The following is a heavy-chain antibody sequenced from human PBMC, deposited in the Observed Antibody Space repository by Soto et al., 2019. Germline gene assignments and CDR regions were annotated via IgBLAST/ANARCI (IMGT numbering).Heavy chain of an antibody. CDR1: GFTFSSYA. D-gene: IGHD2-8*01. CDR3: AKDSSLLDIVLMVYAKARIAVAGTGFDY. CDR2: LSGSGGST. J-gene: IGHJ4*02. V-gene: IGHV3-23*01. Sequence: EVQLLESGGGLVQPGGSLRLSCAASGFTFSSYAMSWVRQAPGKGLEWGSALSGSGGSTYYADSVKGRFTISRDNSKNKLYLTMNSLRAEDTAVYYCAKDSSLLDIVLMVYAKARIAVAGTGFDYWGQGTLVTVSS.